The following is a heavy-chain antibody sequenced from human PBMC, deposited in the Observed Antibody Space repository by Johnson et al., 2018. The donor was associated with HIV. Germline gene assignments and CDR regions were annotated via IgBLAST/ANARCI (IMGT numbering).Heavy chain of an antibody. V-gene: IGHV3-23*04. CDR2: ISGSGGST. CDR3: AKDLYYDSSGAGAFDI. CDR1: GFTVSSNY. Sequence: VQLVETGGGLVQPGGSLRLSCAASGFTVSSNYMSWVRQAPGKGLEWVSVISGSGGSTYYADSVKGRFTISRDNSKNTLYLQMNSLRAEDTAVYYCAKDLYYDSSGAGAFDIWGQGTMVTVSS. D-gene: IGHD3-22*01. J-gene: IGHJ3*02.